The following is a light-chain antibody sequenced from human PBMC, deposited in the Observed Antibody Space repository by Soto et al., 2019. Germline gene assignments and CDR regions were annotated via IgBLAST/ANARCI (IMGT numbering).Light chain of an antibody. V-gene: IGLV2-14*03. CDR1: SSDVGGYNY. CDR3: SSYTTSNTRQIV. CDR2: DVS. Sequence: QSVLTQPASVSGSPGQSITISSTGTSSDVGGYNYVSWYQHHPGKAPKLIIFDVSNRPSGVSNPFSGSKSGNTASLTISALQPEDEADYYCSSYTTSNTRQIVFGTGTKVTVL. J-gene: IGLJ1*01.